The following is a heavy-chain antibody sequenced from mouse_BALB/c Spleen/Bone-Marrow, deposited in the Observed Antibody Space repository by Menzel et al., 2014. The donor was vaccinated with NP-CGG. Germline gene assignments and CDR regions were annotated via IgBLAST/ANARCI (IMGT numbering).Heavy chain of an antibody. CDR3: TRRGFDF. Sequence: VQLQQSGAELVKPGASVKLSCTAPGFNIKDTYIHWVKRRPEQGLEWIGRIDPENGNIKYDPKFQVKATITADTSSNXAYLQLSSLTSEDTAVYYCTRRGFDFWGQGTTLTVSS. CDR2: IDPENGNI. J-gene: IGHJ2*01. CDR1: GFNIKDTY. V-gene: IGHV14-3*02.